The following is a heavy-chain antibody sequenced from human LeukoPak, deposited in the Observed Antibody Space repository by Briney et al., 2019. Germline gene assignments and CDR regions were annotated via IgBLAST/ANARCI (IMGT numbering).Heavy chain of an antibody. D-gene: IGHD3-10*01. CDR2: ISAYYGNT. Sequence: ASVKVSCKASGYTFTGYYMHWVRQAPGQGLEWIGWISAYYGNTYSVDNFEGRVAMTRDTSTSTAYMELRSLISDDTAIYYCARVGGAMHYYFDLWGQGTLVTVS. J-gene: IGHJ4*02. CDR3: ARVGGAMHYYFDL. V-gene: IGHV1-18*04. CDR1: GYTFTGYY.